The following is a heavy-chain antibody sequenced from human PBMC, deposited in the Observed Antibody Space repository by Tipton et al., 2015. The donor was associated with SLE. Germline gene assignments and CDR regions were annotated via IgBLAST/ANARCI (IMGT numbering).Heavy chain of an antibody. CDR1: GGSITTTTYY. Sequence: TLSLTCTVSGGSITTTTYYWGWIRQSPGKGLEWIGSIYYSGSTYYNPSLKSRVTISVDTSKNHFSLKLTSVTAADTAVYYCARHEAFEGPAVGKGLDVWGQGTTVIVSS. J-gene: IGHJ6*02. D-gene: IGHD6-19*01. CDR3: ARHEAFEGPAVGKGLDV. V-gene: IGHV4-39*01. CDR2: IYYSGST.